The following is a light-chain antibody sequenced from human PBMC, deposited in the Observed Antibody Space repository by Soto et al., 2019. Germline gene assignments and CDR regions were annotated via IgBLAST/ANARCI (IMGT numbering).Light chain of an antibody. CDR2: EGS. Sequence: QSALTQPASVSGSPGQSITISCTGTSSDVGSYNLVSWYQQHPGKAPKLMIYEGSKRPSGVSNRFSGSKSGNTASLTVSGLQAEDEADYYCSSYAASNNLGVFGGGTKVTVL. CDR3: SSYAASNNLGV. V-gene: IGLV2-14*02. CDR1: SSDVGSYNL. J-gene: IGLJ2*01.